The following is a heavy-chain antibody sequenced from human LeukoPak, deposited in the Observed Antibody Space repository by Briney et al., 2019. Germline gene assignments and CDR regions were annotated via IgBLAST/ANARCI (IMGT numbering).Heavy chain of an antibody. Sequence: GGSLRLSCAASGFTFSGYRMHWVRQAPGKGLLWVSRINSDGSSRTYADSVKGRFTISRDNAKNMLYLQMNGLRAEDTAVYYCARNGEKSRVTYFDYWGQGTLVTVSS. V-gene: IGHV3-74*01. CDR2: INSDGSSR. CDR1: GFTFSGYR. D-gene: IGHD4-11*01. CDR3: ARNGEKSRVTYFDY. J-gene: IGHJ4*02.